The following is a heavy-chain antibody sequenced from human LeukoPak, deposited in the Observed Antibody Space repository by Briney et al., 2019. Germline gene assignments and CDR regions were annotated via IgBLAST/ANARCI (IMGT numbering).Heavy chain of an antibody. CDR1: GVSFSSYG. V-gene: IGHV3-23*01. J-gene: IGHJ4*02. D-gene: IGHD6-19*01. Sequence: GGTLRLSCAASGVSFSSYGMSWVRQAPGKGLEWVSGISGSGGSTYYADSVKGRFTISRDNSKNTLYLQMNSLRAEDRALYYCAKHTQPRQGLVVGDCLFDYWGQGTLVTVAS. CDR3: AKHTQPRQGLVVGDCLFDY. CDR2: ISGSGGST.